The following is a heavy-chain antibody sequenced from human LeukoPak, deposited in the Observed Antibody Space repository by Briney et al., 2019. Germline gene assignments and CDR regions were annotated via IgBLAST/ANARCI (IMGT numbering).Heavy chain of an antibody. J-gene: IGHJ6*02. D-gene: IGHD3-10*01. CDR2: ISAYNGNT. V-gene: IGHV1-18*01. Sequence: GASVKVSCKASGYTSTSYGISWVRQAPGQGLEWMGWISAYNGNTNYAQKLQGRVTMTTDTSTSTAYMELRSLRSDDTAVYYCASPNYYGSGSYYSDLDYYYGMDVWGQGTTVTVSS. CDR3: ASPNYYGSGSYYSDLDYYYGMDV. CDR1: GYTSTSYG.